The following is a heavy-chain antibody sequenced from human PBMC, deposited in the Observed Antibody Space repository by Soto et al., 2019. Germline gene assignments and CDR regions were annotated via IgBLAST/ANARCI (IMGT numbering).Heavy chain of an antibody. CDR2: ISDSGDTT. J-gene: IGHJ4*02. D-gene: IGHD1-26*01. CDR1: GFTFSTYS. V-gene: IGHV3-23*01. Sequence: EVQLLESGGGLIQPGGSLRLSCAASGFTFSTYSMTWVRQAPGKGLEWVSGISDSGDTTYYADSVKGRFTNSRDNSKNTLFLQMNSLRAEDTPVYYCSKARRSGTSTEIDYWGQGSLVTVAS. CDR3: SKARRSGTSTEIDY.